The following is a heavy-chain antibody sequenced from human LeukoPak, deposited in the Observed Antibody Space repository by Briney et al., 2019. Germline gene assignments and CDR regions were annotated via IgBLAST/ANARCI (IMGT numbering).Heavy chain of an antibody. D-gene: IGHD3-3*01. J-gene: IGHJ4*02. V-gene: IGHV3-43*02. CDR2: INRNGGST. Sequence: GGSLRLSCAASGFTFDDYAMHWVRQAPGKGLEWVSLINRNGGSTYYAHSVKGRFTISRDNSKNSLYLQMNSLRTEDTALYYCAKDISGPDYDFWSGSFDYWGQGTLVTVSS. CDR3: AKDISGPDYDFWSGSFDY. CDR1: GFTFDDYA.